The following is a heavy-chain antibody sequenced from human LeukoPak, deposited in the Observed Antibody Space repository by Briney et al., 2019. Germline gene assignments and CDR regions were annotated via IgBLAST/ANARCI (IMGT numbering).Heavy chain of an antibody. CDR1: GGTFSSYT. J-gene: IGHJ4*02. CDR3: ARDRGFGELRLDY. V-gene: IGHV1-69*04. CDR2: IIPILGIA. Sequence: SVKVSCKASGGTFSSYTISWVRQAPGQGLEWMGRIIPILGIANYAQKFQGRVTITADKSTSTAYMELSSLRSEDTAVYYCARDRGFGELRLDYWGQGTLVTVSS. D-gene: IGHD3-10*01.